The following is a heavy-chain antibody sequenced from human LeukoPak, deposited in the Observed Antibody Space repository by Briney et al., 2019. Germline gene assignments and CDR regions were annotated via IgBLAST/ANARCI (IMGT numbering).Heavy chain of an antibody. J-gene: IGHJ4*02. Sequence: QSSETLSLTCTVSGGSISSSSYYWGWIRQPPGKGLEWIGSIYYSGSTYYNPSLKSRVTISVDTSKNQFSLKLSSVTAADTAVYYCARRRVYYYDSSGYYHRSIGFDYWGQGTLVTVSS. CDR3: ARRRVYYYDSSGYYHRSIGFDY. CDR2: IYYSGST. CDR1: GGSISSSSYY. D-gene: IGHD3-22*01. V-gene: IGHV4-39*01.